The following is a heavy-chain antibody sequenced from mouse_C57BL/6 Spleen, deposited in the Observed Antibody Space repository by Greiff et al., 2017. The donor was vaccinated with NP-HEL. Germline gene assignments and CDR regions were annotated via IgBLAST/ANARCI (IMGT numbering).Heavy chain of an antibody. J-gene: IGHJ2*01. V-gene: IGHV1-61*01. Sequence: QVQLQQPGAELVRPGSSVKLSCKASGYTFTSSWMDWVKQRPGQGLEWIGNIYPSDIETHYNQKFKDKATLTVDKSSNTAYMQLSSLTSEDSAVYYCGLGRNYFDYWGQGTTLTVSS. CDR1: GYTFTSSW. CDR3: GLGRNYFDY. CDR2: IYPSDIET. D-gene: IGHD4-1*01.